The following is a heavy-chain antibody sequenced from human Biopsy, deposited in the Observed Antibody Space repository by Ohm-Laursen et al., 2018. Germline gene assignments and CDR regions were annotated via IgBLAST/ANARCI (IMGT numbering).Heavy chain of an antibody. V-gene: IGHV1-8*01. CDR2: MIPSSGKT. CDR3: AGGYSRRVSIFEASIYWFDT. CDR1: GYSFSTYD. J-gene: IGHJ5*02. Sequence: SVKVSCKASGYSFSTYDVNWVRQAPGQGLEWMGWMIPSSGKTGYAQRFQGRVTLTMNTSISTAYMELSGLRSEDTAVYFCAGGYSRRVSIFEASIYWFDTWGQGTLVTVSS. D-gene: IGHD6-6*01.